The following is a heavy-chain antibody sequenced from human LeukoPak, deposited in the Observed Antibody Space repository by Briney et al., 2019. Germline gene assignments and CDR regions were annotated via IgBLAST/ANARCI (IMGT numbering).Heavy chain of an antibody. CDR3: ARWERWELLTHYGMDV. J-gene: IGHJ6*02. CDR2: INAGVGNT. CDR1: GYTFSSYA. Sequence: ASVKVSCKASGYTFSSYAIHWVRQAPGQGLEWMGWINAGVGNTKYSEKFQDRVTVTRDTSASTAYMELSSLRSEDTAVYYCARWERWELLTHYGMDVWGQGTTVTVSS. D-gene: IGHD1-26*01. V-gene: IGHV1-3*01.